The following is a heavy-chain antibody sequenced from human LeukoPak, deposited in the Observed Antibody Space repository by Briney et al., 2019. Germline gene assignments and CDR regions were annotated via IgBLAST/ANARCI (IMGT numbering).Heavy chain of an antibody. V-gene: IGHV3-30*02. CDR2: IRYDGSNK. CDR1: GFTFSSYG. D-gene: IGHD3-3*01. CDR3: AKDRSSRYDFWSGSFSHYYYYYMDV. Sequence: PGGSLRLSCAASGFTFSSYGMHWVRQAPGKGLEWVAFIRYDGSNKYYADSVKGRFTISRDNSKNTLYLQMNSLRAEDTAVYYCAKDRSSRYDFWSGSFSHYYYYYMDVWGKGTTVTVSS. J-gene: IGHJ6*03.